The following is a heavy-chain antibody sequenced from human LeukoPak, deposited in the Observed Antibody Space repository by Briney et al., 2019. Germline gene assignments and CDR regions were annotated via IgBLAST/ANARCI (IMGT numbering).Heavy chain of an antibody. Sequence: ASVKVSCKASGYTFTDYYMHWVRQAPGQGLEWMGWLNPNSGGTKYAEKFQGRVTMTRDTSISTAYMELSSLSSDDTAAYYCARGRVSVGDASGWSGWGQGTPVTVSS. V-gene: IGHV1-2*02. CDR3: ARGRVSVGDASGWSG. D-gene: IGHD6-19*01. J-gene: IGHJ4*02. CDR2: LNPNSGGT. CDR1: GYTFTDYY.